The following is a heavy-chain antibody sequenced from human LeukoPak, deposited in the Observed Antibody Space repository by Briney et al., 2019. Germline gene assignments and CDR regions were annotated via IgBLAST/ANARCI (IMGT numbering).Heavy chain of an antibody. CDR3: AKGTYSSGWPEAFDI. J-gene: IGHJ3*02. D-gene: IGHD6-19*01. V-gene: IGHV3-23*01. CDR1: GFTFSSYA. CDR2: VSGSGSST. Sequence: GGSLRLSCADSGFTFSSYAISWVRQAPGKGLEWVSVVSGSGSSTYYADSVKGRFTISRDNSKNTLYLQMNSLRAEDTAVYYCAKGTYSSGWPEAFDIWGQGTMVTVSS.